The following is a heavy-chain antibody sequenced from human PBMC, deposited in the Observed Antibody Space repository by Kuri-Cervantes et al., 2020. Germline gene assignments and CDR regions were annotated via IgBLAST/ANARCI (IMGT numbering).Heavy chain of an antibody. CDR2: ISSSGSTI. V-gene: IGHV3-11*01. D-gene: IGHD2-15*01. CDR1: GFTFSDYY. CDR3: ARDALPRYCSGGSCYLHVNYFDY. J-gene: IGHJ4*02. Sequence: GESLKISCAASGFTFSDYYMSWIRQAPGKGLEWVSYISSSGSTIYYADSVKGRFTISRDNAKNSLYLQMNSLRAEDTAVYYCARDALPRYCSGGSCYLHVNYFDYWGQGTLVTVSS.